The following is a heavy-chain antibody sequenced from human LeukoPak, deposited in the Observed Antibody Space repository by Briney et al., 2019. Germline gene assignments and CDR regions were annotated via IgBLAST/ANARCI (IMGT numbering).Heavy chain of an antibody. D-gene: IGHD3-10*01. Sequence: GGSLRLSCAASGFTFSSYGMHWVRQAPGKGLEWVAFIRYDGSNKYYADSVKGRFTISRDNSKNTLYLQMNSLRAEDTAVYYCARIRPYGSGTVPDYWGQGTLVTVSS. J-gene: IGHJ4*02. CDR1: GFTFSSYG. V-gene: IGHV3-30*02. CDR3: ARIRPYGSGTVPDY. CDR2: IRYDGSNK.